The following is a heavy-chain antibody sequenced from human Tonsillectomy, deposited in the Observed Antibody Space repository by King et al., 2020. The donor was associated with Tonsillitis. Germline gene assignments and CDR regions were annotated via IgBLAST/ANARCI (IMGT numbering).Heavy chain of an antibody. CDR2: IKPDGSEK. D-gene: IGHD6-19*01. CDR3: ARDEAYSSFDY. J-gene: IGHJ4*02. V-gene: IGHV3-7*04. CDR1: EFTFSSSW. Sequence: QLVQSGGGLVQPGGSLKLSCAASEFTFSSSWMTWVRQAPGKGLQWVATIKPDGSEKYYADSGKGRFTVSRDNAKNSLDLQMNSLRSEDTALYYCARDEAYSSFDYWGQGTLVTVSS.